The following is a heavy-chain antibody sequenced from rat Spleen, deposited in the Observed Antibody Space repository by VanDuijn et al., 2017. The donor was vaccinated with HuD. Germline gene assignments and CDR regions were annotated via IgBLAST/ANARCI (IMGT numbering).Heavy chain of an antibody. D-gene: IGHD1-12*03. CDR3: ATDWFFDY. CDR2: ISAGGDST. V-gene: IGHV5-27*01. J-gene: IGHJ2*01. CDR1: GFTFNNYD. Sequence: EVQLVESGGDLVQPGRSLKLSCAASGFTFNNYDMAWVRQDSTKGLEWVAYISAGGDSTYCRDSVKGRFTISRDNAKSTLYLQMDSLRSEDTATYYCATDWFFDYWGQGVMVTVSS.